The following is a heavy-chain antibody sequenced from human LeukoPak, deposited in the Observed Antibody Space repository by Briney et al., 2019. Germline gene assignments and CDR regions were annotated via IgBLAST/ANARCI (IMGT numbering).Heavy chain of an antibody. CDR2: INHSGST. V-gene: IGHV4-34*01. J-gene: IGHJ4*02. D-gene: IGHD1-26*01. Sequence: SETLSLTCAVYGGSFSGYYWSWIRQPPGKGLEWIGEINHSGSTNYNPSLKSRVTISVDRSKNQFSLKLSSVTAADTAVYYCARSQWELLEGKNYWGQGTLVTVSS. CDR1: GGSFSGYY. CDR3: ARSQWELLEGKNY.